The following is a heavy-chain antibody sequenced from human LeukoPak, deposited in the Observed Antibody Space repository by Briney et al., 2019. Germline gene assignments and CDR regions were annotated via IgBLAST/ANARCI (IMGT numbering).Heavy chain of an antibody. D-gene: IGHD3-10*01. Sequence: GASVKVSCKASGYTFTGYYMHWVRQAPGQGLEWMGWINPNSGGTNYAQKFQGRVTMTRDTSISTAYMELSRLRSDDTAVYYCARDQLVPYYYGSGSSEMNFDYWGQGTLVTVSS. J-gene: IGHJ4*02. CDR2: INPNSGGT. CDR3: ARDQLVPYYYGSGSSEMNFDY. CDR1: GYTFTGYY. V-gene: IGHV1-2*02.